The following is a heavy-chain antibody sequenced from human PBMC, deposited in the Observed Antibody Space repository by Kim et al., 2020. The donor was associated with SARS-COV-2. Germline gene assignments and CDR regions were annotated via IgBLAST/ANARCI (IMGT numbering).Heavy chain of an antibody. Sequence: GESLKISCKGSGYTFARYWIGWVRQMPGKGLEWMGIIYPHDSDVRYSPSFQGQVTISADKSINTTYLQWSSLKASDTAMYYCARRVGYCSGGSCYTHIDSWGQGTLVTVSS. CDR1: GYTFARYW. CDR3: ARRVGYCSGGSCYTHIDS. V-gene: IGHV5-51*01. J-gene: IGHJ4*02. D-gene: IGHD2-15*01. CDR2: IYPHDSDV.